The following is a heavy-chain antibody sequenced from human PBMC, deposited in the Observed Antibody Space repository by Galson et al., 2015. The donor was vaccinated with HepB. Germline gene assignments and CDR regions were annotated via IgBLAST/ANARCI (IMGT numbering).Heavy chain of an antibody. D-gene: IGHD3-22*01. CDR3: AKDIYDSRDYVASEM. Sequence: SLRLSCAVSGFTFDDYAMHWVRQAPGKGLEWIAGINWNSGSIGYADSVTGRFSISRDNTKNSLYLQMRSLRVEDTALYYCAKDIYDSRDYVASEMWGQGTRVTVSS. CDR2: INWNSGSI. J-gene: IGHJ3*02. CDR1: GFTFDDYA. V-gene: IGHV3-9*01.